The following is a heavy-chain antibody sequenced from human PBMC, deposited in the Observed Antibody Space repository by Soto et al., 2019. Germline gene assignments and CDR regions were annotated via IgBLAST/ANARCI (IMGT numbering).Heavy chain of an antibody. CDR3: ARDKAVDPSYFDY. Sequence: ASVKVSCKASGYTFTSYGICWMRQAPGQGLEWMGWISAYNGNTNYAQKLQGRVTMTTDTSTSTAYMELRSLRSDDTAMYYCARDKAVDPSYFDYWGQGTLVTVSS. CDR2: ISAYNGNT. J-gene: IGHJ4*02. D-gene: IGHD6-19*01. CDR1: GYTFTSYG. V-gene: IGHV1-18*01.